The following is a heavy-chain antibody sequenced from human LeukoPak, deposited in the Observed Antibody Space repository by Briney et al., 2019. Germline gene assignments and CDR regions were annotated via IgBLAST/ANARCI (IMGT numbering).Heavy chain of an antibody. D-gene: IGHD6-6*01. CDR1: GGSISTYY. J-gene: IGHJ4*02. V-gene: IGHV4-4*09. CDR3: TRHDAGIAARPFDN. CDR2: IHASGPT. Sequence: SETLSLTCTVSGGSISTYYWSWIRRPPGKGLEWIAYIHASGPTNYNPSLKSRITISVDTSKNQFSLKLSSVTAADTAVYYCTRHDAGIAARPFDNWGQGTLVTVSS.